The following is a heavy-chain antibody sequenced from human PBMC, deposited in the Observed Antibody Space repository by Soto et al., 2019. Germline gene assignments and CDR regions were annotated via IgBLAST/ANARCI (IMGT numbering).Heavy chain of an antibody. CDR1: GFTFSSYW. Sequence: GGSLRLSCAASGFTFSSYWMHWVRQAPGKGLVWVSRINSDGSSTSYADSVKGRFTISRDNAKNTLYLQMNSPRAEDTAVYYCARGTLFPYYYYMDVWGKGTTVTVSS. CDR3: ARGTLFPYYYYMDV. CDR2: INSDGSST. V-gene: IGHV3-74*01. J-gene: IGHJ6*03.